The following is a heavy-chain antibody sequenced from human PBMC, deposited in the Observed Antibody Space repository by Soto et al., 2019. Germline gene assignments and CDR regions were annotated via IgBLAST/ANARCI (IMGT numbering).Heavy chain of an antibody. CDR1: VFTFSRYA. CDR2: ISGSGGST. V-gene: IGHV3-23*01. J-gene: IGHJ3*02. Sequence: WWSLRLCCAASVFTFSRYAMSWFRQAPGKGLEWVSAISGSGGSTYYADSVKGRFTISRDNSKNTLYLQMNSLRAEDTAVYYCAKDPPYYDILTGYYATSSLDAFDIWGQGTMVTVSS. CDR3: AKDPPYYDILTGYYATSSLDAFDI. D-gene: IGHD3-9*01.